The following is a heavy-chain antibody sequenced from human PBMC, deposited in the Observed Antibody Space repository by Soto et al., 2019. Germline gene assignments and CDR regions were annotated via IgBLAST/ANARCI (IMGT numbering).Heavy chain of an antibody. CDR3: SRGTSIPASGDY. CDR2: VSAYNGER. J-gene: IGHJ4*01. Sequence: ASVKVSCKASGYTFTNYGINWVRRAPGQGLEWLGWVSAYNGERRYAQRVQARVIMTTDTSTTTAYMELRSLRSDDTAVYYCSRGTSIPASGDYWGQGTLVTVSS. D-gene: IGHD6-6*01. CDR1: GYTFTNYG. V-gene: IGHV1-18*01.